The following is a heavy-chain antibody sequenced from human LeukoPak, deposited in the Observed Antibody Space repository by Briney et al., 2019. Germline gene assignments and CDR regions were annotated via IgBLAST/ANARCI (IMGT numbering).Heavy chain of an antibody. CDR1: GSSISSGYY. CDR3: ARAGYSSSWEFDY. D-gene: IGHD6-13*01. CDR2: IYYSGST. Sequence: SETLSLTCTVSGSSISSGYYWGWIRQPPGKGLEWVGSIYYSGSTYYNPSLKSRVTISVDTSKNQFSLKLSSVTAADTAVYYCARAGYSSSWEFDYWGQGTLVTVSS. J-gene: IGHJ4*02. V-gene: IGHV4-38-2*02.